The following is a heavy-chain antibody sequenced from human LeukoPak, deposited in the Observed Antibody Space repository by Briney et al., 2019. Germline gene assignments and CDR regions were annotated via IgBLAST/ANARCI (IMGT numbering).Heavy chain of an antibody. CDR3: ARERGYSGYNRAWFDP. V-gene: IGHV3-7*03. J-gene: IGHJ5*02. CDR2: IKHDGSEKQDGSEK. CDR1: GFTFSQYW. D-gene: IGHD5-12*01. Sequence: PGGSLRLSCAASGFTFSQYWMSWVRQAPGKGLEWVANIKHDGSEKQDGSEKNYVDSVKGRFTISRDNAKNSLYLQMNSLRDEDTALYYCARERGYSGYNRAWFDPWGQGTLVTVSS.